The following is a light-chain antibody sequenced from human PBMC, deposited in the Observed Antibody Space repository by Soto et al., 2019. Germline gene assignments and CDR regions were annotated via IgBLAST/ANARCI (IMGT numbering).Light chain of an antibody. Sequence: DIHITQSPSSLSASVGDRVRITCRASQGISNYLAWYQQKPGKVPKLLIYAASTLQSGVPSRFSGSGSGTDFTLTISSLQPEDVATYYCQNYNSVPLTFGQGTRLEIK. CDR1: QGISNY. V-gene: IGKV1-27*01. CDR3: QNYNSVPLT. J-gene: IGKJ5*01. CDR2: AAS.